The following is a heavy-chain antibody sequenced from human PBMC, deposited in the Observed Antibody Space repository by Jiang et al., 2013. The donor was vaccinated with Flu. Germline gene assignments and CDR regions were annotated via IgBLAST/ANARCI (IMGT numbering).Heavy chain of an antibody. CDR3: ARGGSGPRLGD. CDR1: GYF. V-gene: IGHV4-34*01. CDR2: SIIEEPS. D-gene: IGHD6-19*01. J-gene: IGHJ1*01. Sequence: GYFWTWIRQPPGRGWSGLEKSIIEEPSTTPVPQGRVTISVDTSKRQFSLKLISVTAADTAVYYCARGGSGPRLGDWGQGSLVTVSS.